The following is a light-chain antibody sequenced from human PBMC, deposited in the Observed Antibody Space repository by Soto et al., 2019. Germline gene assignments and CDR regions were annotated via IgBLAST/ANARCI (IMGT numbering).Light chain of an antibody. J-gene: IGKJ5*01. CDR3: LPYILYST. CDR2: DAS. Sequence: DIHMTQHTSTLSASVGDSVTITCRASQNIRNWLAWYQQKPGKAPNPLIYDASSLKSGVPARFSGSGSGTEFTLTISSLQPDDIATYYCLPYILYSTFADGRRLEI. CDR1: QNIRNW. V-gene: IGKV1-5*01.